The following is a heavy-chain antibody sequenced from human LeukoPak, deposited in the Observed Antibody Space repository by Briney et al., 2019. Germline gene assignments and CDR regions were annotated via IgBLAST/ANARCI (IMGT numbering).Heavy chain of an antibody. D-gene: IGHD2-15*01. CDR2: IYYSGST. CDR1: GGSISSYY. Sequence: TSETLSLTCTVSGGSISSYYWSWIRQPPGKGLEWIGYIYYSGSTNYNPSLKSRVTISVDTSKNQFSLKLSSVTAADTAVYYCARVDGSCSGGSCPSGNWFDPWGQGTLVIVSS. CDR3: ARVDGSCSGGSCPSGNWFDP. J-gene: IGHJ5*02. V-gene: IGHV4-59*01.